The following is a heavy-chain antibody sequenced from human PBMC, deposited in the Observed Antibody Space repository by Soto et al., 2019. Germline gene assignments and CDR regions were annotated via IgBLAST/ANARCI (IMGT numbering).Heavy chain of an antibody. CDR2: IIHIFGTA. CDR3: ARDRRSIAAAGRFDP. Sequence: SVKVSCKASGGTFSSYAISWVRQAPGQGLEWMGGIIHIFGTANYAQKFQGRVTITADESTSTAYMELSSLRSEDTAVYYCARDRRSIAAAGRFDPWGQGTLVTVSS. V-gene: IGHV1-69*13. J-gene: IGHJ5*02. D-gene: IGHD6-13*01. CDR1: GGTFSSYA.